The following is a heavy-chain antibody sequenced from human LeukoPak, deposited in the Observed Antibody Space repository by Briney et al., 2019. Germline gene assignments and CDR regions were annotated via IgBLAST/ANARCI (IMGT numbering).Heavy chain of an antibody. CDR3: AREYTIRSNRALGAEYFQH. V-gene: IGHV1-18*01. Sequence: ASVKVSCKASGYTFTSYGISWVRQAPGQGLEWMGWISAYNGNTNYAQKFQGRVTITRDTSASTAYMELSSLRSEDTAVYYCAREYTIRSNRALGAEYFQHWGQGTLVTVSS. J-gene: IGHJ1*01. D-gene: IGHD2-21*01. CDR1: GYTFTSYG. CDR2: ISAYNGNT.